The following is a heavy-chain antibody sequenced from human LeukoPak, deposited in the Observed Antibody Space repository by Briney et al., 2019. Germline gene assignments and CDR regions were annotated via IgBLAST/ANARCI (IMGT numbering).Heavy chain of an antibody. CDR2: IRGSGDGA. V-gene: IGHV3-23*01. CDR3: GRDPNGDYVGAFEF. CDR1: GFAFSSYA. D-gene: IGHD4-17*01. Sequence: PGGSLRLSCAASGFAFSSYALTWVRQASGKGLEWVSSIRGSGDGASYADSVKGRFTMSRDNSKNTLYLQMTNLRAEDTAIYYCGRDPNGDYVGAFEFWGQGTLVTVSS. J-gene: IGHJ3*01.